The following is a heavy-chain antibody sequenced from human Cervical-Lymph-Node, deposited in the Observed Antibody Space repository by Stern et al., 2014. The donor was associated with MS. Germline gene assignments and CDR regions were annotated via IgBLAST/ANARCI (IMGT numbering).Heavy chain of an antibody. CDR2: INPSGGST. D-gene: IGHD6-19*01. J-gene: IGHJ4*02. Sequence: VQLVQSGAEVKKPGASVKVSCKASGYTFTSYYMHWVRQAPGQGLEWMGIINPSGGSTSYAQKFQCRVTMTRDTSTSTVYMELSSLRSEDTAVYYCAREKRIAVAGTPYFDYWGQGTLVTVSS. CDR3: AREKRIAVAGTPYFDY. V-gene: IGHV1-46*01. CDR1: GYTFTSYY.